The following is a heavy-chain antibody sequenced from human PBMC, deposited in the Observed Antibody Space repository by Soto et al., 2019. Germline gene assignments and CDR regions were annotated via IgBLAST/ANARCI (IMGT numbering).Heavy chain of an antibody. CDR3: ARDKGAVAGTDPLYYYGMDV. CDR2: TYYRSKWYN. CDR1: VDSVSSNSAA. D-gene: IGHD6-19*01. J-gene: IGHJ6*02. V-gene: IGHV6-1*01. Sequence: SQTLSLTCAISVDSVSSNSAAWNWIRPSPSRGLEWLGRTYYRSKWYNDYAVSVKSRITINPDTSKNQFSLQLNSVTPEATAVYYCARDKGAVAGTDPLYYYGMDVWGQGTTVTVSS.